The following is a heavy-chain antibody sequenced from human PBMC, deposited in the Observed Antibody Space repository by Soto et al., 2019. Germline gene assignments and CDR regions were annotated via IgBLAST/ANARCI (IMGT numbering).Heavy chain of an antibody. CDR3: VRDLAIAAAGGY. V-gene: IGHV1-46*01. J-gene: IGHJ4*02. D-gene: IGHD6-13*01. CDR2: INPSGGST. CDR1: GYTCTSYY. Sequence: SVKVSCKASGYTCTSYYMHWVRQAPGQGLEWMGIINPSGGSTSYAQKFQGRVTMTRDTSTSTVYMELSSLRSEDTAAYYGVRDLAIAAAGGYWGQGTLVSVSS.